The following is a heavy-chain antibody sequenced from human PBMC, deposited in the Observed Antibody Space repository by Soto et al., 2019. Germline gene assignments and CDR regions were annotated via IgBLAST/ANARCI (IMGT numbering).Heavy chain of an antibody. CDR3: AKDTFYHDSSGFYVFDY. CDR1: GFTFSSYG. Sequence: QVQLVESGGGVVQPGRSQRLSCAASGFTFSSYGIHWVRQAPGKGLEWVAVISYDGNNKNYADSVKGRFTISRDNSKNTLYLQMDSLRAEDTAIYYCAKDTFYHDSSGFYVFDYWGQGTLVTVSS. J-gene: IGHJ4*02. D-gene: IGHD3-22*01. V-gene: IGHV3-30*18. CDR2: ISYDGNNK.